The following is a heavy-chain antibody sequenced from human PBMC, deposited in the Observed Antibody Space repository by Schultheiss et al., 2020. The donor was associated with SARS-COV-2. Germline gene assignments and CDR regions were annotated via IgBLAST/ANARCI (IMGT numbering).Heavy chain of an antibody. D-gene: IGHD6-19*01. CDR1: GDSIASRSHY. CDR2: IYYSGST. CDR3: ARLYTSGPEFFFDF. Sequence: SETLSLTCTVSGDSIASRSHYWGWIRQPPGKGLEWIGSIYYSGSTYYNPSLKSRVTISVDTSKNQFSLKLTSVTAADTAVYYCARLYTSGPEFFFDFWGQGTRVTVSS. J-gene: IGHJ4*02. V-gene: IGHV4-39*07.